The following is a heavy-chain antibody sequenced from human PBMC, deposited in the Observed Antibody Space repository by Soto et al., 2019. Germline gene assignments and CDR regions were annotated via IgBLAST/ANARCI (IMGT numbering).Heavy chain of an antibody. V-gene: IGHV3-7*01. CDR1: GFTFSRYC. CDR3: VRGYTRRNNDFLSAHYTTDAFDI. D-gene: IGHD3-3*01. CDR2: IKQDGSEM. J-gene: IGHJ3*02. Sequence: EVQLVESGGGLVQPGGSLRLSCAASGFTFSRYCLSWVRQAPGKGLEWVANIKQDGSEMYYVESVKGRFNMSRDNTKNSLYLQMNMLRAEDTAVYYCVRGYTRRNNDFLSAHYTTDAFDIRGQGRMVTVSS.